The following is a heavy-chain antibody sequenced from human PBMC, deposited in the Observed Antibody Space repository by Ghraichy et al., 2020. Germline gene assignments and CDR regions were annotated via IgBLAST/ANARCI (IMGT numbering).Heavy chain of an antibody. V-gene: IGHV4-59*01. D-gene: IGHD5-12*01. J-gene: IGHJ5*02. CDR3: AREWGATISWFDP. CDR2: IYYSGST. CDR1: GGSISSYY. Sequence: SETLSLTCTVSGGSISSYYWSWIRQPPGKGLEWIGYIYYSGSTNYNPSLKSRVTISVDTSKNQFSLKLSSVTAADTAVYYCAREWGATISWFDPWGQGTLVTVSS.